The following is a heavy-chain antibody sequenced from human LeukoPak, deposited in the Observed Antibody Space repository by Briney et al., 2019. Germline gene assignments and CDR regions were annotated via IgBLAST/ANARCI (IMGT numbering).Heavy chain of an antibody. Sequence: SETLSLTCTVSGGSISSRNYYWGWIRQTPGKGLEWIGSIYSSGSTYYNPSLKGRVTISVDTSKNQFSLKLSSVTAADTAVYYCARQHPVYWSGYPLYYMDVWGKGTTVTVSS. CDR2: IYSSGST. CDR3: ARQHPVYWSGYPLYYMDV. CDR1: GGSISSRNYY. J-gene: IGHJ6*03. V-gene: IGHV4-39*01. D-gene: IGHD3-3*01.